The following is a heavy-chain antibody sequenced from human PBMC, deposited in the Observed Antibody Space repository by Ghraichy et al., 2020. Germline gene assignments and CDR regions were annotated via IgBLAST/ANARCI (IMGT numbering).Heavy chain of an antibody. CDR1: GFSFGNFW. D-gene: IGHD6-25*01. V-gene: IGHV3-7*01. J-gene: IGHJ4*02. CDR3: VRNETGGEDY. Sequence: GGSLRLSCAASGFSFGNFWMNWVRQAPGKGLEWVAHIKEDGSDKNYADSVKGRFTISRDNGKNLLYLQMNSLRVEDTAVYYCVRNETGGEDYWGQGTLVT. CDR2: IKEDGSDK.